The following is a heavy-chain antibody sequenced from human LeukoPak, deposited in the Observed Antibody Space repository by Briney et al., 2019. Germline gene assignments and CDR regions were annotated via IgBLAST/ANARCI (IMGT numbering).Heavy chain of an antibody. CDR3: ASAPQYYYGSGSYSGWFDP. CDR1: GGSISSSSYY. D-gene: IGHD3-10*01. J-gene: IGHJ5*02. CDR2: IYYSGST. V-gene: IGHV4-39*01. Sequence: SETLSLTCTVSGGSISSSSYYWGWIRQPPGKGLEWIGSIYYSGSTYYNPSLKSRVTISVDTSKNQFSLKLSSVTAADMAVYYCASAPQYYYGSGSYSGWFDPWGQGTLVTVSS.